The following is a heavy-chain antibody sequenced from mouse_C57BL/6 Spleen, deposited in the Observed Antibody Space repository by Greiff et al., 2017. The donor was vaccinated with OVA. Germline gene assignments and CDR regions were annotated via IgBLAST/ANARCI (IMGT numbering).Heavy chain of an antibody. D-gene: IGHD1-1*01. J-gene: IGHJ1*03. CDR1: GYTFTSYW. CDR3: ARVDYGSSYRYIDV. V-gene: IGHV1-55*01. CDR2: IYPGSGST. Sequence: QVQLQQPGAELVKPGASVKMSCKASGYTFTSYWITWVKQRPGQGLEWIGDIYPGSGSTTYNEKFKSKATLTVDTSSSTAYMQLSSLTSEDSAVYYCARVDYGSSYRYIDVWGTGTTVTVSS.